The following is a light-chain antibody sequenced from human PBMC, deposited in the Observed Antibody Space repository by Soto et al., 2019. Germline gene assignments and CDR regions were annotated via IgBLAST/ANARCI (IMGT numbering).Light chain of an antibody. J-gene: IGKJ2*01. CDR1: QTISTY. Sequence: IQMTQSTSSLSASVGDRVTITCRASQTISTYLNWYQQKPGKAPRLLIYDASSLLSGVPSRFSGSGSGTDFTLTIASLQPEDFSTYYCQQSDSTPYTFGQGTKVDIK. CDR3: QQSDSTPYT. CDR2: DAS. V-gene: IGKV1-39*01.